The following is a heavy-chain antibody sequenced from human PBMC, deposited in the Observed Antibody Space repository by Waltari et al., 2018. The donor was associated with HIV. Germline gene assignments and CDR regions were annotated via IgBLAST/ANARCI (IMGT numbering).Heavy chain of an antibody. CDR3: ARLPYYYDSSGYERAFDI. Sequence: VQLQESGPGLVKPSETLSLTCTVPGGSISSYYWSWIRKPPGKGLEWIGYIYYSGSTNYNPSLKSRVTISVDTSKNQFSLKLSSVTAADTAVYYCARLPYYYDSSGYERAFDIWGQGTMVTVSS. CDR1: GGSISSYY. V-gene: IGHV4-59*08. J-gene: IGHJ3*02. D-gene: IGHD3-22*01. CDR2: IYYSGST.